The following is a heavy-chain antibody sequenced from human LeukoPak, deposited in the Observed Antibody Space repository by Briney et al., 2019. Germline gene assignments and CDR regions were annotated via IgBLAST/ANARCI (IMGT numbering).Heavy chain of an antibody. D-gene: IGHD2-2*01. J-gene: IGHJ4*02. CDR2: IISSSSFI. V-gene: IGHV3-21*03. CDR1: GFTFSSYS. CDR3: ARDFGGYCSSSSCYLGFLDY. Sequence: GGSLRLSCAASGFTFSSYSMNWVRQAPGKGLEWVSSIISSSSFIYYADSVKGRFTISRDNAKNSLYLQMNSLRAEDTAVYYCARDFGGYCSSSSCYLGFLDYWGQGTLVTVSS.